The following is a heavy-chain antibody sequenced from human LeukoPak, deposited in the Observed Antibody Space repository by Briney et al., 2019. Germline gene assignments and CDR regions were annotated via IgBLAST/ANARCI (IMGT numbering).Heavy chain of an antibody. CDR1: GGSISSYY. V-gene: IGHV4-4*07. CDR2: IYTSGST. J-gene: IGHJ6*02. D-gene: IGHD2-2*01. Sequence: SETLSLTCTVSGGSISSYYWSWIRQPAGKGLEWIGRIYTSGSTNYNPSLKSRVTMSVDTSKNQFSLKLSSVTAADTAVYYCARDLGRRYGSSTGCYPSYGMDVWGQGTTVTVSS. CDR3: ARDLGRRYGSSTGCYPSYGMDV.